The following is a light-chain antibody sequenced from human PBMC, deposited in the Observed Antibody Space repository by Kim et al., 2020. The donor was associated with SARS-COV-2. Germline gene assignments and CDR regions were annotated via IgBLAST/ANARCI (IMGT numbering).Light chain of an antibody. Sequence: LGQTVRITCQGDRLRRYYASWYQQKPGQAPVLGIYGKNNRPSGIPDRFAGSSAGNTASLTITGAQAEDEADYYCNSRDSSGNHLVFGGGTQLTVL. V-gene: IGLV3-19*01. CDR1: RLRRYY. CDR3: NSRDSSGNHLV. CDR2: GKN. J-gene: IGLJ3*02.